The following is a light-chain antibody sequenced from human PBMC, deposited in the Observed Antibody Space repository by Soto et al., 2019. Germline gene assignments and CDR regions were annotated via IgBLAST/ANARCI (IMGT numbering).Light chain of an antibody. CDR1: SSNIGTGYD. CDR2: ANS. Sequence: QSVLTQPPSVSGAPGQRVSISCTGSSSNIGTGYDVHWYRQLPGRAPKLLIYANSNRPSGVPDRFSGSKSGTSASLAITGLQAEDEADYYCQSYDSSLSGYVFGTGTKLTVL. V-gene: IGLV1-40*01. J-gene: IGLJ1*01. CDR3: QSYDSSLSGYV.